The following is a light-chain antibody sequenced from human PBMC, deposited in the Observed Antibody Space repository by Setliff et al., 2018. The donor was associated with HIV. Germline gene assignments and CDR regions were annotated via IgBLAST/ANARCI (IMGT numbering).Light chain of an antibody. V-gene: IGLV2-14*03. CDR2: DVS. CDR1: SSDLGTYNY. CDR3: TSYTSRHTYV. J-gene: IGLJ1*01. Sequence: QSVLSQPASVSGSPGQSITISCTGTSSDLGTYNYVSWYQQYPGRAPRLIVFDVSKRPSGVSDRFSGSKSGNTASLTISGLQAEDEADYHCTSYTSRHTYVFGTGTKVTVL.